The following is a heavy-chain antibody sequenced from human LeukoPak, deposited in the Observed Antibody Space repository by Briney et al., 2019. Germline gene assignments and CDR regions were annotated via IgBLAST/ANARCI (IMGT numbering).Heavy chain of an antibody. Sequence: ASVKVSCKASGYTFTSYGISWVRQAPGQGLEWMGGISAYNGNTNYAQKLQGRVTMTTVTSTSTAYMELRSLRSDDTAVYYCARGGYYGSGSYYRRGPNWFDPWGQGTLVTVSS. D-gene: IGHD3-10*01. CDR3: ARGGYYGSGSYYRRGPNWFDP. CDR2: ISAYNGNT. V-gene: IGHV1-18*04. J-gene: IGHJ5*02. CDR1: GYTFTSYG.